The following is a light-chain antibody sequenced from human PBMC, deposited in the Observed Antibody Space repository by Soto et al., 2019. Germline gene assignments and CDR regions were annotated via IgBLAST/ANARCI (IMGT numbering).Light chain of an antibody. CDR1: QSVFYSSNNKNY. J-gene: IGKJ3*01. Sequence: DIVMTQSPDSLAVSLGERATINCTSSQSVFYSSNNKNYLAWYQQKPGQPPKLLIYWASTRESGVPDRFSGSGSGADFTLTIGSLQAEDVAVYYSQQYFTTPWTFGPGTKVDIK. CDR2: WAS. CDR3: QQYFTTPWT. V-gene: IGKV4-1*01.